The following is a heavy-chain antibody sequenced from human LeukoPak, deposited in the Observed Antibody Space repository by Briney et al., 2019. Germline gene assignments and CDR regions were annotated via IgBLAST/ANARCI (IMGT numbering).Heavy chain of an antibody. CDR1: GFTFSSYW. V-gene: IGHV3-7*01. CDR3: ARDALGATIHWFDY. Sequence: GGSLRLSCAASGFTFSSYWMSWVRQAPGKGLEWVANIKQDGSEKYYVDSVKGRFTISRDNAKNSLYLQMNSLRAEDTAVYYCARDALGATIHWFDYWGQGTLVTVSS. J-gene: IGHJ4*02. D-gene: IGHD1-26*01. CDR2: IKQDGSEK.